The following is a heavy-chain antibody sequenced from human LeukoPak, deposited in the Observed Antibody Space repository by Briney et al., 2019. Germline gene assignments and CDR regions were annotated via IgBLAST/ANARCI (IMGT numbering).Heavy chain of an antibody. J-gene: IGHJ2*01. CDR2: ISYDGSNK. D-gene: IGHD3-10*01. V-gene: IGHV3-30*18. CDR3: AKAGGSGSYFWYFDL. Sequence: PGGSLRLSCAASGFTFSSYGMHWVRQAPGKGLEWVAVISYDGSNKYYADSVKGRFTISRDNSKNTLYLQMNSLRAEDTAVYYCAKAGGSGSYFWYFDLWGRGTLVTVSS. CDR1: GFTFSSYG.